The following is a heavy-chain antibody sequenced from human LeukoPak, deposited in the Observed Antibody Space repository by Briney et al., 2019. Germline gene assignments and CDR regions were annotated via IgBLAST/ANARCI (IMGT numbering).Heavy chain of an antibody. CDR2: ISWNSGSI. V-gene: IGHV3-9*01. CDR1: GFTFDDYA. D-gene: IGHD1-26*01. CDR3: ARSKTLGAGFDY. Sequence: GRSLRLSCAASGFTFDDYAMHWVRQAPGKGLEWVSGISWNSGSIGYADSVKGRFTISRDNAKNSLYLQMNSLRAEDTAVYYCARSKTLGAGFDYWGQGTLVTVSS. J-gene: IGHJ4*02.